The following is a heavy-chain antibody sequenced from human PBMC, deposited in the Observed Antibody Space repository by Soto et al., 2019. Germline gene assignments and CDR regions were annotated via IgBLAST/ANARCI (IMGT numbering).Heavy chain of an antibody. Sequence: SETPSLTCSVSGGSLNNHDRSCILQPLRKGLEWIGYVYYTGSTNYNPSLKSLITMSVDTSKNQFSLNLTSLTAADTAIYYCAGPHGYSDFWGQGTLVIVSS. CDR2: VYYTGST. V-gene: IGHV4-59*11. J-gene: IGHJ4*02. CDR1: GGSLNNHD. CDR3: AGPHGYSDF.